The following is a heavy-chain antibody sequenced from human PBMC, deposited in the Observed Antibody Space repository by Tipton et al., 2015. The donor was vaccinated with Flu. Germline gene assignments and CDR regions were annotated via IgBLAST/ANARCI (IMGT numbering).Heavy chain of an antibody. J-gene: IGHJ1*01. Sequence: TLSLTCTVSGGSISGYSWTWIRQPPGKGLEYIGYIYYSGTTNYNPSLKSRITISVDTSKNHFSLKLRSVTAADAAVYDCAARSFGSGDFHHWGQGTVVTVS. CDR1: GGSISGYS. CDR2: IYYSGTT. CDR3: AARSFGSGDFHH. V-gene: IGHV4-59*08. D-gene: IGHD3-10*01.